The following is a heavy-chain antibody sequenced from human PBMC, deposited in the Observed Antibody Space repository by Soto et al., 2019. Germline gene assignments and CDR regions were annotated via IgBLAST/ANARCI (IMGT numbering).Heavy chain of an antibody. CDR3: ARHSYYSSPLGFDP. V-gene: IGHV4-39*01. CDR1: GGSISSGPYS. Sequence: PSETLSLTCTVSGGSISSGPYSWGWIRQPPGKGLEWIGTFYYSGSTNYNPSLESRFTISVDFSKNHFSLRLSSVPAAETAVYYCARHSYYSSPLGFDPWGKGTLVTVS. J-gene: IGHJ5*02. D-gene: IGHD4-4*01. CDR2: FYYSGST.